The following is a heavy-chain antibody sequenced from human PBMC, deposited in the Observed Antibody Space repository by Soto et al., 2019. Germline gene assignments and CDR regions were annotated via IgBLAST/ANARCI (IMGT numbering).Heavy chain of an antibody. V-gene: IGHV3-30-3*01. CDR3: ARDLRGLLAA. J-gene: IGHJ5*02. CDR2: ISYDGSNK. CDR1: GFTFSSYA. Sequence: GGSLRLSCAASGFTFSSYAMHWVRQAPGKGLEWVAVISYDGSNKYYADSVKGRFTISRDNSKNTLYLQMNSLRAEDTAVYYCARDLRGLLAAWGQGTLVTVSS.